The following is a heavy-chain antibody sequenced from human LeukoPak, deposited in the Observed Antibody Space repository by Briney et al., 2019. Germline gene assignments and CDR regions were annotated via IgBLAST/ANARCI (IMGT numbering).Heavy chain of an antibody. CDR3: ARTGSTVTMLYPFDH. Sequence: PSETLSLTCTVSGGSIRSYYWSWIGQPPGKGLEWSGYIYYSGSTNYNPSLKSRVSISVDTSKNQFSLKLSSVTAADTAVYYCARTGSTVTMLYPFDHWGQGTLVTVSS. CDR1: GGSIRSYY. D-gene: IGHD4-17*01. CDR2: IYYSGST. V-gene: IGHV4-59*01. J-gene: IGHJ4*02.